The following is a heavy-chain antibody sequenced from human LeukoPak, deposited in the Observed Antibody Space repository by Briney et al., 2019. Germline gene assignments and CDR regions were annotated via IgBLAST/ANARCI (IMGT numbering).Heavy chain of an antibody. CDR3: ARGYSSGWYRVYYYYYMDV. D-gene: IGHD6-19*01. J-gene: IGHJ6*03. CDR2: IKQDGSEK. CDR1: GFTFSSYW. Sequence: QAGGSLRLSCAASGFTFSSYWMSWVRQAPGKGLEWVANIKQDGSEKYYVDSVKGRFTISRDNAKNSLYLQMSSLRAEDTAVYYCARGYSSGWYRVYYYYYMDVWGKGTTVTVSS. V-gene: IGHV3-7*01.